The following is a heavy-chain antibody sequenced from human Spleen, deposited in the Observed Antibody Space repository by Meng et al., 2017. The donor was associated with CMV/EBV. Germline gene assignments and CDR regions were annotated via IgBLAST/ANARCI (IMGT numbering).Heavy chain of an antibody. D-gene: IGHD1-7*01. CDR2: IIPIFGTA. CDR1: GGTFSSYA. CDR3: ASARAYNWNYGRFDY. V-gene: IGHV1-69*05. J-gene: IGHJ4*02. Sequence: SGGTFSSYAISWVRQVPGQGLEWMGGIIPIFGTANYAQKFQGRVTITTDESTSTAYMELSSLRSEDTAVYYCASARAYNWNYGRFDYWGQGTLVTVSS.